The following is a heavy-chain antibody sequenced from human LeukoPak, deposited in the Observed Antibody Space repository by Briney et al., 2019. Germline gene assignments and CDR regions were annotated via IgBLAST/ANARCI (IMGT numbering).Heavy chain of an antibody. D-gene: IGHD2-2*01. CDR3: ARDLVVVVPAAMRSRGFDP. CDR1: GYTFTGYY. CDR2: INPNSGGT. J-gene: IGHJ5*02. Sequence: ASVKVSCKASGYTFTGYYMHWVRQAPGQGLEWMGWINPNSGGTNYAQKFQGRVTMTRDTSISTAYMELSRLRSDDTAVYYCARDLVVVVPAAMRSRGFDPWGQGTLVTVSS. V-gene: IGHV1-2*02.